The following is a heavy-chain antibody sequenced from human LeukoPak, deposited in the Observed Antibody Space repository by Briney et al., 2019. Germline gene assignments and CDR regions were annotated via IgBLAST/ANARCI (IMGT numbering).Heavy chain of an antibody. D-gene: IGHD3-22*01. V-gene: IGHV3-48*01. J-gene: IGHJ4*02. CDR3: AKEYYYDSSGYQLFDY. CDR2: ISSSSSTI. CDR1: GFTFSSYS. Sequence: PGGSLRLSCAASGFTFSSYSMNWVRQAPGKGLEWVSYISSSSSTIYYADSVKGRFTISRDNSKNTLYLQMNSLRAEDTAVYYCAKEYYYDSSGYQLFDYWGQGTLVTVSS.